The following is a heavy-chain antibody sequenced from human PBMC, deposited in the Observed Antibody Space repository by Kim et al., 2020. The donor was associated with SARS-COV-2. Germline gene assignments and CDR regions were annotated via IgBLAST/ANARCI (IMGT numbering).Heavy chain of an antibody. V-gene: IGHV3-13*05. J-gene: IGHJ6*02. CDR1: GFTFSSYD. D-gene: IGHD2-2*01. CDR2: IGTAGDP. CDR3: AREPVNCSSTSCYRYGMDV. Sequence: GGSLRLSCAASGFTFSSYDMHWVRQATGKGLEWVSAIGTAGDPYYPGSVKGRFTISRENAKNSLYLQMNSLRAGDTAVYYCAREPVNCSSTSCYRYGMDVWRQGTTLTV.